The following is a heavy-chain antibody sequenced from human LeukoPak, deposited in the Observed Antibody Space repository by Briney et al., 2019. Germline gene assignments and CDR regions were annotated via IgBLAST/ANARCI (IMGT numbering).Heavy chain of an antibody. CDR2: ISGSGGST. D-gene: IGHD3-10*01. V-gene: IGHV3-23*01. J-gene: IGHJ4*02. Sequence: PGGSLRLSCAASGFTFSGYAMSWVRQAPGKGLKWVSAISGSGGSTYYADSVKGRFTISRDNSKNTLYLQMNSLRAEDTAVYYCAKERDYYGSGPPDYWGQGTLVTVSS. CDR3: AKERDYYGSGPPDY. CDR1: GFTFSGYA.